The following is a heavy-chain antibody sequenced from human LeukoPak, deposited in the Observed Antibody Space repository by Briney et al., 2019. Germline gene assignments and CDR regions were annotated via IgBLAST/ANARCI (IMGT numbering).Heavy chain of an antibody. CDR1: GYTFTGYY. V-gene: IGHV1-2*02. CDR2: INPNSGGT. J-gene: IGHJ3*02. Sequence: ASVKVSCKASGYTFTGYYVHWVRQAPGQGLEWMGWINPNSGGTNYAQKFQGRVTMTRDTSISTAYMELSRLRSDDTAVYYCARSPVGPDAFDIWGQGTMVTVSS. D-gene: IGHD2-15*01. CDR3: ARSPVGPDAFDI.